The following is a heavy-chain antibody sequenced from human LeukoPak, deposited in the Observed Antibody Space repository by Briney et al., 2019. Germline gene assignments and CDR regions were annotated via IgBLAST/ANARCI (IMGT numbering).Heavy chain of an antibody. Sequence: PGGSLRLSCAASGFTFSSYAMSWVRQAPGKGLEWVSSISDSGGNTYYADSGKGRFTISRDNARNSLYLQMNSLRVEDTAVYYCARGAYYYNSGDAFDVWGQGTMVTVSS. V-gene: IGHV3-23*01. CDR3: ARGAYYYNSGDAFDV. CDR1: GFTFSSYA. J-gene: IGHJ3*01. D-gene: IGHD3-10*01. CDR2: ISDSGGNT.